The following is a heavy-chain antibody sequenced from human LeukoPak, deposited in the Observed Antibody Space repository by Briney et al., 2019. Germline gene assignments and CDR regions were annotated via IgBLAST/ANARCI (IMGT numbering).Heavy chain of an antibody. CDR2: VNSDVSTT. J-gene: IGHJ3*02. Sequence: GGSLRLSCAASGFTSSAYWMHWVRQVPGKGLVWVSRVNSDVSTTNYADSVKGRFTISRDNAKNTIYLQMNSLRAEDTAVYYCARYGRYRAFDIWGPGTVVTVSS. CDR1: GFTSSAYW. CDR3: ARYGRYRAFDI. V-gene: IGHV3-74*01. D-gene: IGHD1-26*01.